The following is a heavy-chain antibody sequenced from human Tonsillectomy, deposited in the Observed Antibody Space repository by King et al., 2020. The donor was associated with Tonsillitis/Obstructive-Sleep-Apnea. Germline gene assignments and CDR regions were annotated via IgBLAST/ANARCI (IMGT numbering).Heavy chain of an antibody. CDR2: IFSNYEK. Sequence: VTLKESGPVLVKPTETLTLTCTVSGFSLSNARMGVSCIRQPPGKALDWLAHIFSNYEKSYRTSLKTRPTLSKDTSKSQVVLTMTNMDPVDTATYYCARMGSYYYMDVWGKGTTVTVSS. CDR3: ARMGSYYYMDV. J-gene: IGHJ6*03. CDR1: GFSLSNARMG. V-gene: IGHV2-26*01.